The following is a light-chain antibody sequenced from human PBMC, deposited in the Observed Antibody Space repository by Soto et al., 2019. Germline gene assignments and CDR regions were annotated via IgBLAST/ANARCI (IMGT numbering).Light chain of an antibody. Sequence: DIQMTQSPSSLSASVGDRVTITCRASQSISSYLNWYQQKPGNAPKLLIYAASSLQSGVPSRFSGSGSGTDFILTISSLQPEDFATYYCQQSCSIPWTFGQGTKVDIK. CDR3: QQSCSIPWT. CDR1: QSISSY. J-gene: IGKJ1*01. CDR2: AAS. V-gene: IGKV1-39*01.